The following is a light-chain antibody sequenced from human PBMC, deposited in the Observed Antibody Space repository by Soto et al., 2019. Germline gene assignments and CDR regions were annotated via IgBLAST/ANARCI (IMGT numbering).Light chain of an antibody. J-gene: IGLJ1*01. CDR2: EVS. CDR1: RRDVGTYNY. CDR3: SSYAGRNNFYV. Sequence: QSALTQPPSASGSPGQSVTISCTGTRRDVGTYNYVSWYQQHPGKAPKLIIYEVSNRPSGVPDRFSGSKSGNTASLTVSGLQAEDEDDYYCSSYAGRNNFYVFGTGTKLTVL. V-gene: IGLV2-8*01.